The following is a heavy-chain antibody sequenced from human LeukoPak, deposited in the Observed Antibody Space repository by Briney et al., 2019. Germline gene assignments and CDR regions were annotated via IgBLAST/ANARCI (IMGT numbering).Heavy chain of an antibody. CDR1: GFTFSSYW. J-gene: IGHJ4*02. V-gene: IGHV3-7*01. D-gene: IGHD2-2*01. CDR3: ARLSGYCSSTSCPAPTSFDY. CDR2: ISQDGSKI. Sequence: GGSLRLSCVASGFTFSSYWMSWVRQAPGRGREGVANISQDGSKIYYVDSVKGRFTISRDNARNSLYLQMNNLRAEDRAVYYCARLSGYCSSTSCPAPTSFDYWGQGTLVTVSS.